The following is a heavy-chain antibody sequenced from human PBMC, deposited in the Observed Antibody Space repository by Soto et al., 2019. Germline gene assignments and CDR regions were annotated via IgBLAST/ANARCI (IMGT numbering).Heavy chain of an antibody. J-gene: IGHJ4*02. CDR3: AKDIVRYSYGACDY. V-gene: IGHV3-30*18. D-gene: IGHD5-18*01. Sequence: PGGSLRLSCAASGFTFSSYGMYWVRQAPGKGLEWVAVISYDGSNKYHADSVKGRFTISRDNSKNTLYLQMNSLKAEDTAVYYCAKDIVRYSYGACDYWGQGXLVTVYS. CDR2: ISYDGSNK. CDR1: GFTFSSYG.